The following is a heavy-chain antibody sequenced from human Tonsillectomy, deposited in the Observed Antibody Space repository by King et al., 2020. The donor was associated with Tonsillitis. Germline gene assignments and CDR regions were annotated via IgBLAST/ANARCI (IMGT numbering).Heavy chain of an antibody. CDR2: ISGSGGST. V-gene: IGHV3-23*04. D-gene: IGHD3-3*01. Sequence: VQLVESGGGLIQPGGSLRLSCVASGFTFSSYAMNWVRQAPGKGLEWVSDISGSGGSTYYADSVEGRFAISRDNSKNTLYLQMNSLRAEDTAVYYCAKDRDFWSPHGMDVWGQGTTVTVSS. CDR3: AKDRDFWSPHGMDV. CDR1: GFTFSSYA. J-gene: IGHJ6*02.